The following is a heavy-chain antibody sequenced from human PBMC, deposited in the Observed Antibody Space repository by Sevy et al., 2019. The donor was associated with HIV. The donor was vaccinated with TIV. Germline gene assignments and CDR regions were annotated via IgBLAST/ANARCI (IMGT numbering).Heavy chain of an antibody. V-gene: IGHV3-23*01. CDR2: MSGGGGST. Sequence: GGSLRLSCAGSGFTPGNYAMSWVRHTAGKRLEWVSSMSGGGGSTYYAHSVKGRFTISRDNSKHTVYLQMNSLRAEDSAVYYCAKGRGIGSGSNFDYWGQGTLVTVSS. CDR1: GFTPGNYA. CDR3: AKGRGIGSGSNFDY. D-gene: IGHD1-1*01. J-gene: IGHJ4*02.